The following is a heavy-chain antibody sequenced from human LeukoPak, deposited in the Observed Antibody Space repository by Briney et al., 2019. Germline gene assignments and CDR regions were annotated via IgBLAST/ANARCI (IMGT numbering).Heavy chain of an antibody. CDR3: ARDRFHYYDSSGHDY. Sequence: TSETLSLTCTVSGGSISSYYWSWIRQPPGKGLEWIGYIYYSGSTYYNPSLKSRVTISVDTSKNQFSLKLSSVTAADTAVYYCARDRFHYYDSSGHDYWGQGTLVTVSS. CDR1: GGSISSYY. CDR2: IYYSGST. D-gene: IGHD3-22*01. J-gene: IGHJ4*02. V-gene: IGHV4-59*12.